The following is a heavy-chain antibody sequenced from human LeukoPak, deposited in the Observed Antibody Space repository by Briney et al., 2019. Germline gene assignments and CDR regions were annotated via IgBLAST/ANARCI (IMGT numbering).Heavy chain of an antibody. CDR2: INPNSGGT. D-gene: IGHD3-10*01. CDR3: ARDPLNGEYDAFDI. Sequence: ASVKVSCKASGYTFTGYSMHWVRQAPEQGLEWMGWINPNSGGTKYAQKFQGRVTMTRDTSISTAYMELSRLRSDDTAFYYCARDPLNGEYDAFDIWGQGTIVTVSS. V-gene: IGHV1-2*02. J-gene: IGHJ3*02. CDR1: GYTFTGYS.